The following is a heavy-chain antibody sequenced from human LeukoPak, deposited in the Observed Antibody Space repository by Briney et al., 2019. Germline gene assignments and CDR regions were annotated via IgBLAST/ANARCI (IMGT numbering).Heavy chain of an antibody. Sequence: GGSLRLSCAASGFTLSSYAMHWVRQAPGKGLEGVAVISYDGSNKYYADSVKGRFNISRDNSKNTLYLQMNSLRAEDTAVYYCAGPGTHYGMDVWGQGTTVTVSS. CDR2: ISYDGSNK. CDR3: AGPGTHYGMDV. J-gene: IGHJ6*02. CDR1: GFTLSSYA. D-gene: IGHD1-14*01. V-gene: IGHV3-30-3*01.